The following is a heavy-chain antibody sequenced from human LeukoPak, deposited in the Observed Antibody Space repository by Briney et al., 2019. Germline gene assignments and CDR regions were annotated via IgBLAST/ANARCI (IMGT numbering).Heavy chain of an antibody. CDR2: ISTYNGNT. D-gene: IGHD2-2*01. CDR3: ARPAKGAYYSYYMDV. CDR1: DYTLLTYG. V-gene: IGHV1-18*01. J-gene: IGHJ6*03. Sequence: GASVKVSCKASDYTLLTYGITWVRQAPGQGLEWMGWISTYNGNTHYAQKLQGRVTMTTDTSTRTAYMELRSLTSNDTGIYYCARPAKGAYYSYYMDVWGRGTTVTVSS.